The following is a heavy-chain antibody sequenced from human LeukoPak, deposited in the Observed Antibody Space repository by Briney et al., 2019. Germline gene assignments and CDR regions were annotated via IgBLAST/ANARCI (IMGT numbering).Heavy chain of an antibody. D-gene: IGHD3-22*01. CDR2: IIPGGGTT. Sequence: ASVKVSFKASGYTFTTYYIHWVRQPPGQGLEWMGKIIPGGGTTDNAQKFQGRVTITADKSTSTAYTELSSLRSEDTAVYYCARDLPSVYDSSGYYYLSWGQGTLVTVSS. J-gene: IGHJ4*02. CDR1: GYTFTTYY. CDR3: ARDLPSVYDSSGYYYLS. V-gene: IGHV1-46*01.